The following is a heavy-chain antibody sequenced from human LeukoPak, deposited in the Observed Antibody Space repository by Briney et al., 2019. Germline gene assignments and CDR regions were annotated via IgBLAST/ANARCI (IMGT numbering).Heavy chain of an antibody. CDR1: GFTVSSNY. CDR3: ARDLIRWGLGNDSSGYKDDY. D-gene: IGHD3-22*01. J-gene: IGHJ4*02. CDR2: IYSGGST. V-gene: IGHV3-66*01. Sequence: GGSLRLSCAASGFTVSSNYMSWVRQAPGKGLEWVSVIYSGGSTYYADSVKGRFTISRDNAKNSLYLQMNSLRAEDTAVYYCARDLIRWGLGNDSSGYKDDYWGQGTLVTVSS.